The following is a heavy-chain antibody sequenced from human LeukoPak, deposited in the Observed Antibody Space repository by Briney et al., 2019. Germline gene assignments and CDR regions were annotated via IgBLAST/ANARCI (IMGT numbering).Heavy chain of an antibody. V-gene: IGHV3-33*06. CDR2: TWSNGNKR. CDR1: GFYLSTYD. CDR3: AKPARSYYFEY. D-gene: IGHD2-15*01. J-gene: IGHJ4*02. Sequence: GRSPRLSCAASGFYLSTYDMHWVRQAPGKGLEWVAVTWSNGNKRFYVDSVKGRFTISRDNSKNTLLLQMNSLRAEDTAVYYCAKPARSYYFEYWGQGTLVTVSS.